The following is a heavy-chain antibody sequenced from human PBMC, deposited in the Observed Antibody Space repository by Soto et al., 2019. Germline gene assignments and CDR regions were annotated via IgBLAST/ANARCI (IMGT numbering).Heavy chain of an antibody. CDR3: ARGPSLGWYIG. J-gene: IGHJ4*02. D-gene: IGHD6-19*01. CDR1: GYTFTSYA. Sequence: ASVKVSCKASGYTFTSYAMNWVRQAPGQRLEWMGWINAGNGNTKYSQKFQGRVTITRDTSASTAYMELSSLRSEDTAVYYCARGPSLGWYIGWGQGTLVTVSS. V-gene: IGHV1-3*01. CDR2: INAGNGNT.